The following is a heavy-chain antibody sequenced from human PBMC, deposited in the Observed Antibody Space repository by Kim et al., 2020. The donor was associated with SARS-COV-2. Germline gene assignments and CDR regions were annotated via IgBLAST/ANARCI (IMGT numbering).Heavy chain of an antibody. Sequence: SETLSLTCAGHGGSFSGYYWSWIRQAPRKGLEWIGGINNSGNTNYNPSLKSRVTMSIDTSKKQFSLKLSSVTAADTAVYYCAKDPHQGIAAYDYWGQGT. V-gene: IGHV4-34*01. J-gene: IGHJ4*02. CDR1: GGSFSGYY. CDR2: INNSGNT. D-gene: IGHD6-13*01. CDR3: AKDPHQGIAAYDY.